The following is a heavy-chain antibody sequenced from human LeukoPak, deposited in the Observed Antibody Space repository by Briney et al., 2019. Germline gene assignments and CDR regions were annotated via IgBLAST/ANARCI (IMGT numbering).Heavy chain of an antibody. V-gene: IGHV4-59*01. J-gene: IGHJ6*02. Sequence: SETLSLTCAVYGGSFSSYYWSWIRQPPGKGLEWIGYIYYSGSTNYNPSLKSRVTISVDTSKNQFSLKLSSVTAADTAVYYCARSFQSYYDFWSGYYPSYYYGMDVWGQGTTVTVSS. CDR2: IYYSGST. D-gene: IGHD3-3*01. CDR1: GGSFSSYY. CDR3: ARSFQSYYDFWSGYYPSYYYGMDV.